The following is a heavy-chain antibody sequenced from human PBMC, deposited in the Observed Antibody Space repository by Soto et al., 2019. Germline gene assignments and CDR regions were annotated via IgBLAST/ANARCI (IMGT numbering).Heavy chain of an antibody. V-gene: IGHV4-39*01. CDR2: IYYSGST. J-gene: IGHJ5*02. D-gene: IGHD2-2*02. Sequence: SETLSLTCSVSGGSIRSRRYHWGWIRQPPGKGLEWIGSIYYSGSTSYNPSLKSRVTISVDTSKNQFSLKLSSVTAADTAVYYCARHDHILGYCSSTSCSTFDPWGQGTLVTVSS. CDR3: ARHDHILGYCSSTSCSTFDP. CDR1: GGSIRSRRYH.